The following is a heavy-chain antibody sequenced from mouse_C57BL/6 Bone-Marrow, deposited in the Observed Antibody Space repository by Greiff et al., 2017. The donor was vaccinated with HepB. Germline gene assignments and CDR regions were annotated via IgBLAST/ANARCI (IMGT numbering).Heavy chain of an antibody. V-gene: IGHV5-16*01. J-gene: IGHJ1*03. D-gene: IGHD1-1*01. CDR3: ARERDYGRSGRNCDV. CDR1: GFTFSDYY. Sequence: EVKLVESEGGLVQPGSSMKLSCTASGFTFSDYYMAWVRQVPEKGLEWVANINYDGSSTYYLDSLKSRFIISSDNAKNILYLQMSSLKSEDTATYDGARERDYGRSGRNCDVWGTGTTVTVSS. CDR2: INYDGSST.